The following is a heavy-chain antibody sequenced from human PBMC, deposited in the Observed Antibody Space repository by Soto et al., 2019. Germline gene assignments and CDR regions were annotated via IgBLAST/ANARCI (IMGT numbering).Heavy chain of an antibody. CDR2: ISAYNGNT. CDR3: ARDGIYSGYDLGFDY. CDR1: GYTFTSYG. Sequence: GASVKVSCKASGYTFTSYGISWVRQAPGQGLEWMGWISAYNGNTNYAQKLQGRVTMTTDTSTSTAYMELRSLRSDDTAVYYCARDGIYSGYDLGFDYWGQRTLVTVSS. D-gene: IGHD5-12*01. V-gene: IGHV1-18*01. J-gene: IGHJ4*02.